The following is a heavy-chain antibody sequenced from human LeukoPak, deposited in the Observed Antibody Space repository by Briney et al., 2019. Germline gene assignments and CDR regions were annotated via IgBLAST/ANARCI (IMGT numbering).Heavy chain of an antibody. J-gene: IGHJ6*03. Sequence: SETLSLTCIVCGGSLSCYYWSWIRQPPGKGLAWIGYIYYSGSTNYNPSLKSRVSISVDTSKNQFSLKLSSVTAADTAVYYCARGAGDSPSYYYYYYMDVWGKGTTVTVSS. CDR3: ARGAGDSPSYYYYYYMDV. V-gene: IGHV4-59*01. CDR2: IYYSGST. CDR1: GGSLSCYY. D-gene: IGHD3-10*01.